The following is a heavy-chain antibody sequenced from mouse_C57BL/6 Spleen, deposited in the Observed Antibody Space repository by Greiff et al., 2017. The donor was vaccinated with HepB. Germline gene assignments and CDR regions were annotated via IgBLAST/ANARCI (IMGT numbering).Heavy chain of an antibody. CDR3: TRNYGYDGRKVFAY. Sequence: VKLVESGTVLARPGASVKMSCKTSGYTFTSYWMHWVKQRPGQGLEWRGAIYPGNSDTSYNQKFKGKAKLTAVTSASTAYMELSSLTNEDSAVYYCTRNYGYDGRKVFAYWGQGTLVTVSA. D-gene: IGHD2-2*01. CDR2: IYPGNSDT. CDR1: GYTFTSYW. J-gene: IGHJ3*01. V-gene: IGHV1-5*01.